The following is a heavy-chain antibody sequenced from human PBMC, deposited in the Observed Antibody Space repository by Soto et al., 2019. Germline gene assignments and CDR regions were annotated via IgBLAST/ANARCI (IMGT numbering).Heavy chain of an antibody. CDR2: ISYDGSNK. Sequence: QVQLVESGGGVVQPGRSLRLSCAASGFTFSSYGMHWVRQAPGKGLEWVAVISYDGSNKYYADSVKGRFTISRDNSKNTLYLQMNSLRAEDTAVYYCAKEGVGWIDYYYMDVGGKGTTVTVSS. CDR1: GFTFSSYG. D-gene: IGHD6-19*01. J-gene: IGHJ6*03. V-gene: IGHV3-30*18. CDR3: AKEGVGWIDYYYMDV.